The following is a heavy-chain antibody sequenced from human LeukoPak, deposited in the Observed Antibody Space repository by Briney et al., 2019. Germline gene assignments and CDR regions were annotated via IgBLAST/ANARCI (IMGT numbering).Heavy chain of an antibody. CDR1: GFTFSRFW. D-gene: IGHD2/OR15-2a*01. Sequence: PGGCLRLSCAASGFTFSRFWMNWVRQAPGRGLEWVANIDQGGGRNNYVDSVKGRFTISRDNAKNSLFLEMSSLRADDTAVYFCARDVEGGTFDIWGRGTLVTVSS. CDR2: IDQGGGRN. CDR3: ARDVEGGTFDI. J-gene: IGHJ4*02. V-gene: IGHV3-7*05.